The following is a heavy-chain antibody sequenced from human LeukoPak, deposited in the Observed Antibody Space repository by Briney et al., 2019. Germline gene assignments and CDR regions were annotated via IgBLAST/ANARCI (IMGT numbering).Heavy chain of an antibody. J-gene: IGHJ3*01. CDR3: ARERKHALHF. V-gene: IGHV1-18*01. CDR2: ISTYSGKI. Sequence: ASVNLSCKSSVYSGSVSGICWIWHAPGQGLEWMGWISTYSGKINNSEEIQSRLTMTTETSTSTAYMELKSLRSDDAGVYYCARERKHALHFWGQGKTVTVSA. CDR1: VYSGSVSG.